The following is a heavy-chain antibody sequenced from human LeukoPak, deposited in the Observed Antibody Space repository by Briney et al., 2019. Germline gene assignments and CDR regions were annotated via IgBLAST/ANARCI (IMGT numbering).Heavy chain of an antibody. CDR3: ARESRIAVAGHFDY. D-gene: IGHD6-19*01. V-gene: IGHV4-34*01. Sequence: SETLSLTCAVYGGSFSGYYWSWIRQPPGKGLEWIGEINHSGSTNYNPSLKSRVTISVDTSKNQFSLKLSSVTAADTAVHYCARESRIAVAGHFDYWGQGTLVTVSS. J-gene: IGHJ4*02. CDR2: INHSGST. CDR1: GGSFSGYY.